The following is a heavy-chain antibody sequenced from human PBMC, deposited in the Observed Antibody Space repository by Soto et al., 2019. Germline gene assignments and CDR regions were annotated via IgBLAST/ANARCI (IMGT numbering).Heavy chain of an antibody. V-gene: IGHV4-31*03. CDR2: ISHIGST. Sequence: PSETLSLTCTVSGDSISSGGYYWSWIRQHPGKGLEWIGYISHIGSTYYNPSLKSRVTISVDTSKTWFSLKLSSVTAADTAVYYCARWSLQLWLSLDQWGQGTLVTVSS. CDR3: ARWSLQLWLSLDQ. J-gene: IGHJ4*02. D-gene: IGHD5-18*01. CDR1: GDSISSGGYY.